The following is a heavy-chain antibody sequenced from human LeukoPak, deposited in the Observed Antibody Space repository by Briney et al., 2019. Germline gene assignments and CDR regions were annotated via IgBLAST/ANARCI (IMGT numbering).Heavy chain of an antibody. CDR2: ISGSSSYI. D-gene: IGHD6-13*01. CDR1: GSTFGSSE. Sequence: GGSWGFSGEALGSTFGSSEITWFGQAPGKGLKWVSSISGSSSYIYYADSVKGRFTISRDDAKNSLYLQMNSLRAEDTAVYYCASSSSSSWYSPWGQGTLVTVSS. CDR3: ASSSSSSWYSP. V-gene: IGHV3-21*01. J-gene: IGHJ5*02.